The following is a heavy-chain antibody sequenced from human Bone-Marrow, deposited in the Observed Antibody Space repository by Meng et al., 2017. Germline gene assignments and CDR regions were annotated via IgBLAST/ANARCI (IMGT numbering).Heavy chain of an antibody. J-gene: IGHJ4*02. CDR2: IDTKTGSP. CDR1: GYTVTSYA. D-gene: IGHD2-2*01. Sequence: VHIGSGVKKPGASGKHSCKPSGYTVTSYAINWRRQAPGQGLEWMGWIDTKTGSPRYAQGFKGRLVFSSDTSVSTAYLEISGLKADDTAVYYCTRDGYSDCSRTSCFDYWGQGTLVPAPQ. CDR3: TRDGYSDCSRTSCFDY. V-gene: IGHV7-4-1*02.